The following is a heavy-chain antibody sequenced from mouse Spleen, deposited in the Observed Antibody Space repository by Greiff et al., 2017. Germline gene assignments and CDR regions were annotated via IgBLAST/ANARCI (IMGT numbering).Heavy chain of an antibody. V-gene: IGHV5-6*01. CDR3: AGGKYYFDY. Sequence: EVQVVESGGDLVKPGGSLKLSCAASGFTFSSYGMSWVRQTPDKRLEWVATISSGGSYTYYPDSVKGRFTISRDNAKNTLYLQMSSLKSEDTAMYYCAGGKYYFDYWGQGTTLTVSS. CDR1: GFTFSSYG. CDR2: ISSGGSYT. J-gene: IGHJ2*01.